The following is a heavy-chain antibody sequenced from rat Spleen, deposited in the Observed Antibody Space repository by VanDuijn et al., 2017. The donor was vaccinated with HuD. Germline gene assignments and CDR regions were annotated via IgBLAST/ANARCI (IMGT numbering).Heavy chain of an antibody. CDR2: ISYDGSRT. D-gene: IGHD1-9*01. CDR3: VRHGYTRYYFDY. Sequence: EVQLVESDGGLVQPGGSLKLSCAASGFIFSDHFMAWVRQVPTMGLEWVATISYDGSRTYYRDSVKGRFTISRDNAKSTLYLQMDSLRSEDTATYYCVRHGYTRYYFDYWGQGVMVTVSS. J-gene: IGHJ2*01. V-gene: IGHV5-29*01. CDR1: GFIFSDHF.